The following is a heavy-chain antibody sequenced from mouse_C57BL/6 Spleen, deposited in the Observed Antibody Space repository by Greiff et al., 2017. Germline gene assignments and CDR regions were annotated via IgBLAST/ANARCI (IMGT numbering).Heavy chain of an antibody. D-gene: IGHD2-5*01. CDR3: TRGDSNHWYCDV. CDR2: IDPETGGT. V-gene: IGHV1-15*01. Sequence: VKLMESGAELVRPGASVTLSCKASGYTFTDYEMHWVKQTPVHGLAWIGAIDPETGGTAYNQKFKGKAILTADKSSSTAYMELRSLTSEDSAVYYCTRGDSNHWYCDVWGTGTTVTVSS. J-gene: IGHJ1*03. CDR1: GYTFTDYE.